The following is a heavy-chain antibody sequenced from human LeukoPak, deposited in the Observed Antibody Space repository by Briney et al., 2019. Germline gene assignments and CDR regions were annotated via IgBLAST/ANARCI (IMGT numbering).Heavy chain of an antibody. CDR2: INLNSGDT. CDR3: ASRFLEIHDAFDI. D-gene: IGHD3-3*01. J-gene: IGHJ3*02. CDR1: GYSFIAYY. V-gene: IGHV1-2*02. Sequence: GASVTVSCKASGYSFIAYYMHWVRQAPGQGLEWMGWINLNSGDTNYAQKFQGRVTLTRDTSITTAYMELSWLRSDDTAMYYCASRFLEIHDAFDIWGQGTMVTVSS.